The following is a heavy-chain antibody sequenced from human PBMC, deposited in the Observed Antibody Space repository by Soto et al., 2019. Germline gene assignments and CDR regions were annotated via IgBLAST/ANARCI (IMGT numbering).Heavy chain of an antibody. CDR3: ARATSFSGHHGY. J-gene: IGHJ4*02. Sequence: TLSLTCPGSGGSFSSGGYYWSWILQLPGKCLEWIGYIYYSGSTYYNPSLKSRFTISLDTSKNQFSLKLSSVTAADTAVYYCARATSFSGHHGYWGQGTLVTVSS. CDR2: IYYSGST. D-gene: IGHD2-8*02. V-gene: IGHV4-31*03. CDR1: GGSFSSGGYY.